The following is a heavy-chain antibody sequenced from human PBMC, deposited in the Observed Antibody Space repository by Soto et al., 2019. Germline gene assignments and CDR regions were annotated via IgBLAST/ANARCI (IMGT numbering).Heavy chain of an antibody. Sequence: EVQLLESGGGLVQPGGSLRLSCAASGFNFSNYAMSWVRQAPGKGLEWVAGISGSGDSTFYADSLKGRFSISRDNSKNTLFLQVNSLRGEDTAVYYCSSDIGPWGQGTLVTVSS. CDR3: SSDIGP. J-gene: IGHJ5*02. CDR2: ISGSGDST. V-gene: IGHV3-23*01. D-gene: IGHD2-21*02. CDR1: GFNFSNYA.